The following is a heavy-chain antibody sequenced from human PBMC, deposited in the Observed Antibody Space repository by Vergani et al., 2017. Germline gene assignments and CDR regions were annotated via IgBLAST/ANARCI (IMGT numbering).Heavy chain of an antibody. Sequence: QVQLQQWGGGLLKPSETLSLICVVNGGSFTSYHWTWIRQSPGEGLEWVGDIDHTGRPDYNPSLKSRLTMSVDKSRNQFSLTLNSVTATDTAIYFFARVNTETIGHLYYYYYMDVWGQGTAVTVS. J-gene: IGHJ6*03. D-gene: IGHD4-11*01. CDR1: GGSFTSYH. CDR2: IDHTGRP. CDR3: ARVNTETIGHLYYYYYMDV. V-gene: IGHV4-34*01.